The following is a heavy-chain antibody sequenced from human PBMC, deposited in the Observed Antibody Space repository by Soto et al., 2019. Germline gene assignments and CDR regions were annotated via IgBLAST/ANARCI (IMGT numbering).Heavy chain of an antibody. CDR1: GVSFSGYY. J-gene: IGHJ4*02. CDR3: ARVGIAAAGFDY. Sequence: SETLSLTCAVYGVSFSGYYWSWIRQPPGKGLEWIGEINHSGSTNYNPSLKSRVTISVDTSKNQFSLKLSSVTAADTAVYYCARVGIAAAGFDYWGQGTLVTVSS. D-gene: IGHD6-13*01. CDR2: INHSGST. V-gene: IGHV4-34*01.